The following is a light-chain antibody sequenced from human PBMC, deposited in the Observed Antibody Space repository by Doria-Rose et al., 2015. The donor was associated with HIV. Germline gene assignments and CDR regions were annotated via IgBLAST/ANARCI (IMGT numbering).Light chain of an antibody. V-gene: IGKV1-NL1*01. Sequence: DIRLTQSPPSLSASVGDRVTITCRASQGITASLAWYQQKPGKAPKLLVYGASKLQSGVPSRFSGSGSGTDFTLTISSLQPEDFATYYCQQSYSTPNTFGQGTKLEI. CDR3: QQSYSTPNT. CDR1: QGITAS. J-gene: IGKJ2*01. CDR2: GAS.